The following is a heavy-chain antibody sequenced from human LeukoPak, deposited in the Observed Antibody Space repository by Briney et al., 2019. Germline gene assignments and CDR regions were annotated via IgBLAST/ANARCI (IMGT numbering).Heavy chain of an antibody. V-gene: IGHV4-59*01. D-gene: IGHD3-16*02. CDR3: ARSATYDYVGGSYRYYDP. J-gene: IGHJ5*02. CDR2: IYSSGST. Sequence: SETLSLTCSVSGGSIDSYYWTWIRQPPGKGLEWLGYIYSSGSTTYNPSLQSRVTISVDTSRNQFSLKLTSVTTADTAIYYCARSATYDYVGGSYRYYDPWGQGTLVTVSS. CDR1: GGSIDSYY.